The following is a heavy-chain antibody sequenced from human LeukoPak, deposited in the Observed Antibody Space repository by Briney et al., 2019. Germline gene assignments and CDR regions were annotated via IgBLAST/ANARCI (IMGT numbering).Heavy chain of an antibody. Sequence: SETLSLTCTVSGASITSSNYYWLWLRQPPGKGLEWIGSIYYTGITYSNLSLKSRVTISVDTSKNQFSLNLTSVTAADTAVYYCVRASVESGGAFDIWGQGTMVTVSS. D-gene: IGHD2-15*01. CDR2: IYYTGIT. CDR1: GASITSSNYY. V-gene: IGHV4-39*07. J-gene: IGHJ3*02. CDR3: VRASVESGGAFDI.